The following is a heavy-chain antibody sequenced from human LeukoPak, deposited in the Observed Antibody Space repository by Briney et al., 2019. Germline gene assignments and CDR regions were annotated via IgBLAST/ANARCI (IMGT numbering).Heavy chain of an antibody. CDR2: IDPNSGGT. J-gene: IGHJ4*02. CDR3: AREWFGDLF. Sequence: GASVKVSCKASGYTFTGYYIHWVRQAPGQGLEFMGWIDPNSGGTNYAQNFQDRVTMTSDTSITTAYMELSRLRSDDTAVYYCAREWFGDLFWGQGTLVTVSS. CDR1: GYTFTGYY. V-gene: IGHV1-2*02. D-gene: IGHD3-10*01.